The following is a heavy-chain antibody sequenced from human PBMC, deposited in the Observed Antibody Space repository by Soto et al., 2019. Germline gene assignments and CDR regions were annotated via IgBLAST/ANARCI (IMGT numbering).Heavy chain of an antibody. V-gene: IGHV3-30*04. J-gene: IGHJ4*02. CDR2: ISYDGRNT. Sequence: QVQLVESGGGVVQPGRSLRLSCAASGFTFSSYAMHWVRQAPGKGLARVAVISYDGRNTYYPNSVKGRFNISRDNSKNPLVLQMNSLRAEDTAVYYCARESTIHRWLMSLFDYWGQGTLIAVSA. CDR3: ARESTIHRWLMSLFDY. D-gene: IGHD5-18*01. CDR1: GFTFSSYA.